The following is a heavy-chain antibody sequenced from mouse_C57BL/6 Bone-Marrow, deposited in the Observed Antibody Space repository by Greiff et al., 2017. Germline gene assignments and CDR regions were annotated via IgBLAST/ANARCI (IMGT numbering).Heavy chain of an antibody. V-gene: IGHV1-81*01. CDR1: GYTFTSYG. Sequence: QVQLQQSGAELARPGASVKLSCKASGYTFTSYGISWVKQRTGQGLEWIGEIYPRSGNTFYNEKFKGKATLTADKSSSTAYMELRSLASDDSAVYFCARYYYYGSSYAMDYWGQGTSVTVSS. J-gene: IGHJ4*01. CDR2: IYPRSGNT. D-gene: IGHD1-1*01. CDR3: ARYYYYGSSYAMDY.